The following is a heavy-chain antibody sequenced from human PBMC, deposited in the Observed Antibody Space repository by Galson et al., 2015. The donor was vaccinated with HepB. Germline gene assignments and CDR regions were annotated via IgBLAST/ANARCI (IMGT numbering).Heavy chain of an antibody. V-gene: IGHV4-34*01. D-gene: IGHD2-21*01. J-gene: IGHJ4*02. CDR2: INHSGST. CDR3: ARGPPVVVIADDFDY. CDR1: GGSFSGYY. Sequence: SETLSLTCAVYGGSFSGYYWSWIRQPPGKGLEWIGEINHSGSTNYNPSLKSRVTISVDTSKNQFSLKLSSVTAADTAVYYCARGPPVVVIADDFDYWGQGTLVTVSS.